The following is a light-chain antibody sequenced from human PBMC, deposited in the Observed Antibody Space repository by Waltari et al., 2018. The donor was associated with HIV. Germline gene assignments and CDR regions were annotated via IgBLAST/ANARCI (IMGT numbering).Light chain of an antibody. CDR3: SSTTLSGTLSYG. V-gene: IGLV2-14*03. CDR2: GVT. Sequence: SVLPQPASVSGSPGPSISISCTATDSDLVYFDLISWYQQPVAQAPKLIIDGVTDRPSGVSYRFSGSKSDKTASLTISGLQTADEAEYYCSSTTLSGTLSYGFGPGTRVTV. J-gene: IGLJ1*01. CDR1: DSDLVYFDL.